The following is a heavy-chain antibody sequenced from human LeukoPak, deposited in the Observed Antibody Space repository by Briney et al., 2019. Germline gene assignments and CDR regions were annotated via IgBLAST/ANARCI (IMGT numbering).Heavy chain of an antibody. CDR2: IKQDGSEK. D-gene: IGHD2-15*01. CDR1: GFTFSSYW. CDR3: ARVSGGPNYYYYMDV. Sequence: GGSLRLSCAASGFTFSSYWMSWVRQAPGKGLEWVANIKQDGSEKYYVHSVKGRFTISRDNAKNSLYLQMNSLRAEDTAVYYCARVSGGPNYYYYMDVWGKGTTVTVSS. V-gene: IGHV3-7*01. J-gene: IGHJ6*03.